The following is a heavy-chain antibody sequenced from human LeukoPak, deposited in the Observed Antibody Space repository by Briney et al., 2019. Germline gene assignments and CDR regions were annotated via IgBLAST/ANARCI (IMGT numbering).Heavy chain of an antibody. J-gene: IGHJ4*02. CDR1: GGSFSGYY. CDR3: ARERITFGGVIVYLDY. Sequence: PSEALSLTCAVYGGSFSGYYWSWIRQPPGKGLEWIGEINHSGSTNYNPSLKSRVTISVDTSKNQFSLKLSSVTAADTAAYYCARERITFGGVIVYLDYWGQGTLVTVSS. D-gene: IGHD3-16*02. CDR2: INHSGST. V-gene: IGHV4-34*01.